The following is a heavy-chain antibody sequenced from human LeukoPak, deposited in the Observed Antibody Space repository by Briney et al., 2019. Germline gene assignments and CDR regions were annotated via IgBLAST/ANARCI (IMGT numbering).Heavy chain of an antibody. Sequence: SETLSLTCTVSGGSISSSSYYWGWIRQPPGKGLEWIGSIYYSGSTYYNPSLKSRVTISVDTSKNQFSLKLSSVTAADAAVYYCATLYGDYPDYYFDYWGQGTLVTDSS. CDR2: IYYSGST. CDR1: GGSISSSSYY. CDR3: ATLYGDYPDYYFDY. J-gene: IGHJ4*02. D-gene: IGHD4-17*01. V-gene: IGHV4-39*01.